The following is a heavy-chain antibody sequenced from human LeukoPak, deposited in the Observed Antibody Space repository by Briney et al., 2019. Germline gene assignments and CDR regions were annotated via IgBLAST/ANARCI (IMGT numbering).Heavy chain of an antibody. Sequence: GGSLRLSCAASGFTFNDYYMSWVRQAPGKGLEWLSYINIGGTNTHYADSVKGRFTISRDKAKKSMYLEMNKLRAEDTAVYYCATDGAGFDTWGRGGLVTVSS. CDR3: ATDGAGFDT. CDR1: GFTFNDYY. V-gene: IGHV3-11*01. CDR2: INIGGTNT. J-gene: IGHJ5*02.